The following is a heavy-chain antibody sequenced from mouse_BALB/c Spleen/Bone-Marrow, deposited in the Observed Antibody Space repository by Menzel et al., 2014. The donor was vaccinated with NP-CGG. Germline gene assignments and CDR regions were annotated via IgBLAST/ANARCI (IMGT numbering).Heavy chain of an antibody. CDR1: GFTFTDYY. V-gene: IGHV7-3*02. J-gene: IGHJ3*01. Sequence: EVQLVESGGGLVQPGGSLRLSCATSGFTFTDYYMSWVRQPPGKALEWLGFIRNKANGYTTEYSASVKGWFTISRDNSQSILFLQMNTLRTEDSAIYYCARVYFDDYEAWFAYWGQGTLVTVSA. CDR3: ARVYFDDYEAWFAY. D-gene: IGHD2-13*01. CDR2: IRNKANGYTT.